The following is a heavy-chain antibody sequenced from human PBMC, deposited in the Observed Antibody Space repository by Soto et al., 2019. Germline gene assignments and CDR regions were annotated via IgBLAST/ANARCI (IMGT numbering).Heavy chain of an antibody. CDR2: MSYDGSTK. Sequence: QVHLVESGGGVVQPGRSLRLSCAASGFTFSSYAMHWVRQAPGEGLEWVSVMSYDGSTKYYADSVKGRFTISIDDSKNTLYLQMNSLRAEDTAVYYCARDFGADLWPHWFCPWGQGTLVTVSS. J-gene: IGHJ5*02. CDR1: GFTFSSYA. D-gene: IGHD3-16*01. V-gene: IGHV3-30-3*01. CDR3: ARDFGADLWPHWFCP.